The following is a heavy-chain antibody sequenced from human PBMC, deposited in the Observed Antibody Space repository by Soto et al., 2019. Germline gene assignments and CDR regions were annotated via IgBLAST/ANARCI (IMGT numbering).Heavy chain of an antibody. Sequence: GESLKISCKGSGYSFTSYLITWVRQVPVKGLEYMGRIDPSDSYTHYSPSSQGHVTFSADKSISTAYLQWSSLKASDTAMYYCAILHYDSSRYYYEYFAYWGQVILVTVSS. CDR3: AILHYDSSRYYYEYFAY. J-gene: IGHJ4*02. D-gene: IGHD3-22*01. CDR2: IDPSDSYT. V-gene: IGHV5-10-1*01. CDR1: GYSFTSYL.